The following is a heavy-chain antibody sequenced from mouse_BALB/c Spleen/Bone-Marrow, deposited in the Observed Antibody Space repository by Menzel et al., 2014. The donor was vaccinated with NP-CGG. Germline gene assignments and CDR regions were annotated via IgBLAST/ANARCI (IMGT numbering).Heavy chain of an antibody. D-gene: IGHD2-1*01. J-gene: IGHJ4*01. CDR1: GYTFTSYW. Sequence: VQLQQSGAELARPGASGKLSCKASGYTFTSYWMQWVQQRPGQGLEWIGAIYPGDGDTRYTQKFKGKATLTADKSSSTAYMQRSSLASEDSAVYYCARWGNSYAMDYWGQGTSVTVSS. V-gene: IGHV1-87*01. CDR2: IYPGDGDT. CDR3: ARWGNSYAMDY.